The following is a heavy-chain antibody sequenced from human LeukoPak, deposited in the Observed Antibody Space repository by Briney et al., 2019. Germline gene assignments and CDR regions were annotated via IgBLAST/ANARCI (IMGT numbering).Heavy chain of an antibody. CDR3: ARTYILTGYYLQPGDY. V-gene: IGHV1-2*02. Sequence: ASVKVSCKASGYTFTYYYMHWVRQAPGQGLEWMGWINPNSGGTNYAQKFQGRVTMTRDTSISTAYMELSRLRSDDTAVYYCARTYILTGYYLQPGDYWGQGTLVTVSS. CDR2: INPNSGGT. J-gene: IGHJ4*02. D-gene: IGHD3-9*01. CDR1: GYTFTYYY.